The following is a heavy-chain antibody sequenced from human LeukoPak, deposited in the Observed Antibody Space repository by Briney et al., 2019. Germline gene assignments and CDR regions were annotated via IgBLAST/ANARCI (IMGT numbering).Heavy chain of an antibody. CDR3: ARAFYPGYYSYMAV. CDR2: IYYSGST. J-gene: IGHJ6*03. V-gene: IGHV4-59*01. CDR1: GGSISSYY. D-gene: IGHD3-3*02. Sequence: PSETLSLTCTVSGGSISSYYWSWIRQPPGKGLEWIGYIYYSGSTNYNPSLKSRVTISVDTSKNQFSLKLSSVTAADTAVYYCARAFYPGYYSYMAVWGKGTTVTVTS.